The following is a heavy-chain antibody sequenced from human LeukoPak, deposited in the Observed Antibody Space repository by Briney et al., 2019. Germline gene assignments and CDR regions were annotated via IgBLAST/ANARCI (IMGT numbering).Heavy chain of an antibody. Sequence: GGSLRLSCAVSGFIVSNNYMSCVRQAPGKGLEWVSVLYSGGTTYYADSVKGRFTISRDNSKNTLYLQMNTLRAEDTAVYYCARGGTSNRLALWGQGTMVTVSS. D-gene: IGHD2-2*01. V-gene: IGHV3-66*01. CDR3: ARGGTSNRLAL. CDR1: GFIVSNNY. J-gene: IGHJ3*01. CDR2: LYSGGTT.